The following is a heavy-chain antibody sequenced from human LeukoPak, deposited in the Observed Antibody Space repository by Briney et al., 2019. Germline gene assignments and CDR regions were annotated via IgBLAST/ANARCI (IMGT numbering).Heavy chain of an antibody. Sequence: ASVKVSCRATGGTFTSYYMHWVRQAPGQGLEWMGIINPSGSSTTYAQQFQGRITMTRDTSTSTVYMELSSLKSDDTAVYYCARGLIQTTVTNWGQGTLVTVSS. CDR3: ARGLIQTTVTN. D-gene: IGHD4-11*01. J-gene: IGHJ4*02. CDR2: INPSGSST. CDR1: GGTFTSYY. V-gene: IGHV1-46*01.